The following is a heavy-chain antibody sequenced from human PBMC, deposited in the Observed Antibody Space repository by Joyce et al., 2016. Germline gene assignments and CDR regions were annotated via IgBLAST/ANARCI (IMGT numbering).Heavy chain of an antibody. V-gene: IGHV3-43*01. CDR3: AKDRAGAGTGFWFDP. CDR2: ISWDGHST. CDR1: GFTFDDYT. Sequence: EVQLVESGGAVVQPGGSLRRSCVASGFTFDDYTMNWVRKAPGKGLGWVSLISWDGHSTYYADSVEGLFTISRDNSENSPYLRMDRLRTEDTAFYYCAKDRAGAGTGFWFDPWGHGTLVTVAS. J-gene: IGHJ5*02. D-gene: IGHD6-19*01.